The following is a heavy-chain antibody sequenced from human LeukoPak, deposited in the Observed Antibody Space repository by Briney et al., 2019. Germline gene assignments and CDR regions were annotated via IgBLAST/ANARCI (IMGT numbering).Heavy chain of an antibody. CDR2: VHPNGAT. Sequence: PSGTLSLTCAVSGGSILSTNWWSWVRQPPGKGLEWIGEVHPNGATNYNPSVEGRVTMSIDKSKNHLSLEVISVTAADTAMYYCTRESGAFSPFGFWGQGTLVTVSS. J-gene: IGHJ4*02. CDR1: GGSILSTNW. CDR3: TRESGAFSPFGF. V-gene: IGHV4-4*02. D-gene: IGHD1-26*01.